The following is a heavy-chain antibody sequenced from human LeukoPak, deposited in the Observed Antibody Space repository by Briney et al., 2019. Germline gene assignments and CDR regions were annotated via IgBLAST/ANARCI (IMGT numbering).Heavy chain of an antibody. CDR2: INPNSGGT. Sequence: ASVKVSCKASGYTFTGYYMHWVRQAPGQGLEWMGWINPNSGGTNYAQKFQGRGTMTRDTSISTAYMELSRLRSDDTAVYYCARVVVPAAIVTGDWFDPWGQGTLVTVSS. D-gene: IGHD2-2*02. J-gene: IGHJ5*02. V-gene: IGHV1-2*02. CDR3: ARVVVPAAIVTGDWFDP. CDR1: GYTFTGYY.